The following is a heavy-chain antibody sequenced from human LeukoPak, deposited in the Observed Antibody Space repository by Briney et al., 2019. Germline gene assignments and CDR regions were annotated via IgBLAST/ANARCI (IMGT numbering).Heavy chain of an antibody. CDR1: GGSISSYY. D-gene: IGHD6-6*01. Sequence: PSETLSLTCTVSGGSISSYYWSWIRQPPGMGLEWIGYIYHTGSTNYNPSLKSRVTISVDTSKNQFSLKVNSVTAADTAVYYCARDGSSSSPRSFDYWGQGTLVTVPA. J-gene: IGHJ4*02. CDR3: ARDGSSSSPRSFDY. CDR2: IYHTGST. V-gene: IGHV4-59*12.